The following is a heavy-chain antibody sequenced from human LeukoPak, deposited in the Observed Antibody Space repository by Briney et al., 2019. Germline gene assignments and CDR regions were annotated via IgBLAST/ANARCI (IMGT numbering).Heavy chain of an antibody. Sequence: GGSLRLSCAASGFTFSSYGMHWVRQASGKGLEWVAVIWYDGSNKYYADSVKGRFTISRDNSKNTLYLQMNSLRAEDTAVYYCARRSPLEWLSEQYYFDYWGQGTLVTVSS. J-gene: IGHJ4*02. CDR2: IWYDGSNK. CDR3: ARRSPLEWLSEQYYFDY. CDR1: GFTFSSYG. V-gene: IGHV3-33*01. D-gene: IGHD3-3*01.